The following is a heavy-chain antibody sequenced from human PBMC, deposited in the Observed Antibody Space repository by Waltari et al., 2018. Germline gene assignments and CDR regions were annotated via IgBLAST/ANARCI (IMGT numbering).Heavy chain of an antibody. CDR3: ARMISGSWYSLGWFDP. Sequence: QVQLVESGGGVVQPGRSLRLSCAASGFTFSSYAMHWVRQAPGKGLGWVAVIAYDGSNKYYADSVKGRFTISRDNSKNTLYLQMNSLRAEDTAVYYCARMISGSWYSLGWFDPWGQGTLVTVSS. J-gene: IGHJ5*02. V-gene: IGHV3-30-3*01. CDR1: GFTFSSYA. CDR2: IAYDGSNK. D-gene: IGHD6-13*01.